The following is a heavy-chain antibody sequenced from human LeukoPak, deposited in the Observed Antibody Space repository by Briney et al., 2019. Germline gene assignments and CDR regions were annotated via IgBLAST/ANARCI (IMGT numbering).Heavy chain of an antibody. J-gene: IGHJ6*03. CDR3: ARGGRYSYGSAYYYYYYMDV. V-gene: IGHV1-2*02. D-gene: IGHD5-18*01. Sequence: EASVKVSCKASGYTFTGHYMHWVRQAPGQGLEWVGWINPNSGGTNYAQKFQGRVTMTRDTSISTAYMELSRLRSDDTAVYYCARGGRYSYGSAYYYYYYMDVWGKGTTVTVSS. CDR2: INPNSGGT. CDR1: GYTFTGHY.